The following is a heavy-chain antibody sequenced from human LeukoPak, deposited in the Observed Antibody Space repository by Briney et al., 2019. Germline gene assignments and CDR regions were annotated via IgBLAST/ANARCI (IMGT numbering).Heavy chain of an antibody. D-gene: IGHD2-2*01. V-gene: IGHV3-48*03. J-gene: IGHJ6*02. Sequence: GGSLRLSCAASGFTFNSYEMNWVRQTPGQGLEWVSYISSSGSTIYYADSVKGRFTISRDNSKNTLSLQMNSLRAEDTAVYYCAREEVVPAAMKGYYYYYGMDVWGQGTTVTVSS. CDR2: ISSSGSTI. CDR3: AREEVVPAAMKGYYYYYGMDV. CDR1: GFTFNSYE.